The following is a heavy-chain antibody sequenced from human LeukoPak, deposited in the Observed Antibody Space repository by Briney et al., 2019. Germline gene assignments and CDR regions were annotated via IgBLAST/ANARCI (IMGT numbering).Heavy chain of an antibody. V-gene: IGHV3-74*01. CDR2: INECATII. CDR1: GFTFSNYW. D-gene: IGHD3-16*01. CDR3: VRDLILVWTPGDDFDH. Sequence: PGGSLRLSCAASGFTFSNYWMHWVRQAPGKGLEWVSRINECATIISYADSVKGRFTISRENARNTLYLQMNSLTAEDTAVYYCVRDLILVWTPGDDFDHWGQGTLVTVSS. J-gene: IGHJ4*02.